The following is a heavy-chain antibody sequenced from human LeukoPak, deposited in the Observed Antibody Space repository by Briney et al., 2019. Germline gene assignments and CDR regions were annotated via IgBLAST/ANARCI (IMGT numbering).Heavy chain of an antibody. D-gene: IGHD3-22*01. CDR3: ARFLFLRKLYYYDSSGYYYGIDY. CDR2: INHSGST. CDR1: GGSFSGYY. Sequence: SETLSLTCAVYGGSFSGYYWSWIRQPPGKGLEWIGEINHSGSTNYNPSLKSRVTISVDTSKNQSSLKLSSVTAADTAVYYCARFLFLRKLYYYDSSGYYYGIDYWGQGTLVTVSS. V-gene: IGHV4-34*01. J-gene: IGHJ4*02.